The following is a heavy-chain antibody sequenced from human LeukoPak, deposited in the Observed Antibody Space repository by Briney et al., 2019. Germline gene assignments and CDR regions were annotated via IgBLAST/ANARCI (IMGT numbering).Heavy chain of an antibody. V-gene: IGHV4-34*01. CDR1: GGSFSGYY. J-gene: IGHJ5*02. CDR2: MYHSGNT. CDR3: ATQQCSGGSCYSRAIWFDP. D-gene: IGHD2-15*01. Sequence: SGTLSLTCAVYGGSFSGYYWRWIRQPPGKGLEWIASMYHSGNTYYNPSLKSRVTVSVDTSKNQFSLKLNSVTAADTAVYYCATQQCSGGSCYSRAIWFDPWGQGTLVTVSS.